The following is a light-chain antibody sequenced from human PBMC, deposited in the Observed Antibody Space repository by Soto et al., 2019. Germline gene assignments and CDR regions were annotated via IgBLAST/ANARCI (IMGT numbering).Light chain of an antibody. Sequence: DIQMTQSPSSLSASVGDRVTITCRATQGISNYLAWYQQKPGKVPKLLIYAASTLQSGVPSRFSGSGSGTDFTLTISSLQPEHVATYYCQRYISAPFTFGPGTNVHIK. V-gene: IGKV1-27*01. J-gene: IGKJ3*01. CDR2: AAS. CDR1: QGISNY. CDR3: QRYISAPFT.